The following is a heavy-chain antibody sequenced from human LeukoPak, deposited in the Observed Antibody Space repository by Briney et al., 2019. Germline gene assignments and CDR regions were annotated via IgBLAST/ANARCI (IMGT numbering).Heavy chain of an antibody. Sequence: GGSLRLSCVASGFTFTRFDMHWVRQPPGKCLEGVLSIGATGDSYSMESVEGRFTISRDDVANSLHLQMSSLRADDTAVYYCAKGAAYSTTGRPYYFDYWGQGILVTVSS. J-gene: IGHJ4*02. CDR3: AKGAAYSTTGRPYYFDY. V-gene: IGHV3-13*01. D-gene: IGHD2/OR15-2a*01. CDR1: GFTFTRFD. CDR2: IGATGDS.